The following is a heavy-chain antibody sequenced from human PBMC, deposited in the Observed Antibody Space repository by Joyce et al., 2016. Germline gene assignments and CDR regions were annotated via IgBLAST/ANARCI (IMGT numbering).Heavy chain of an antibody. D-gene: IGHD6-19*01. CDR2: NSNDGKDK. Sequence: QVQLVESGGGAVQPGRSLRLSCSASGFSLSGYAMHWVRQAPGKGLEWVAVNSNDGKDKYYEDSVKGRFTISRDNSKNTLYLEMGSLRAEDTAVYYCVRSVGVAVAGVLLNWGQGTLVTVS. V-gene: IGHV3-30*04. CDR3: VRSVGVAVAGVLLN. CDR1: GFSLSGYA. J-gene: IGHJ4*02.